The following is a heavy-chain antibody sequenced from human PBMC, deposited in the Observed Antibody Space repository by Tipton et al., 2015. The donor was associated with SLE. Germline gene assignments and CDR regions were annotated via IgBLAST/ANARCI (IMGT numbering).Heavy chain of an antibody. CDR2: IYYSGST. V-gene: IGHV4-59*11. Sequence: TLSLTCTVSGGSISSHYWSWIRQPPGKGLEWIGYIYYSGSTNYNPSLKSRVTISVDTSKNQFSLKLSSVTAADTAVYYCARGEYSYCSSTSCYRWDAFNIWGQGTMVSVS. CDR1: GGSISSHY. D-gene: IGHD2-2*01. CDR3: ARGEYSYCSSTSCYRWDAFNI. J-gene: IGHJ3*02.